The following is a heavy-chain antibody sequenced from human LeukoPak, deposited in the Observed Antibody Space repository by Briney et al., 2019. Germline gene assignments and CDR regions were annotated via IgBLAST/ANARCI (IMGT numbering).Heavy chain of an antibody. D-gene: IGHD1-14*01. V-gene: IGHV4-59*08. CDR1: GGSISSYY. CDR2: IYYSGST. J-gene: IGHJ6*02. Sequence: SQTLSLTCTVSGGSISSYYWSWIRQPPGKGLEWVGYIYYSGSTNYIPPLMGRVTISVDTSKNQFSLELSAVTASDTAVYYCARHDLFSGWDVWGQGTTVTVSS. CDR3: ARHDLFSGWDV.